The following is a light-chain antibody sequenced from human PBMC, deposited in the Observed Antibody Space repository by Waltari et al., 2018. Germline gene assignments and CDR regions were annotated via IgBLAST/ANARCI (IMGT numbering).Light chain of an antibody. J-gene: IGKJ4*01. CDR2: GAS. CDR1: QSFRTN. CDR3: QQYYVWPPIT. V-gene: IGKV3-15*01. Sequence: VLLTQSPASLSVSPGDTVILSCRASQSFRTNLVWYQQKAGQAPRTRIYGASTRASGVPSRFSGSGSETDFTLIISSLQSEDAAVYFCQQYYVWPPITFGGGTK.